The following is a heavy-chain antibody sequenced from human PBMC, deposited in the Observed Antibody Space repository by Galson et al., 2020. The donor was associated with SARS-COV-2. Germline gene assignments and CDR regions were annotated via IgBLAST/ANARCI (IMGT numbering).Heavy chain of an antibody. CDR1: GFIFTDFW. CDR3: ATGGVLGPTSTQDFDC. CDR2: IKRDGSEK. V-gene: IGHV3-7*01. D-gene: IGHD2-8*02. Sequence: RGSLRLSCPASGFIFTDFWMNWVRQAPGKGLEWVANIKRDGSEKYYVDSVKGRFTVSRDNSKSSLYLEMTSLTAEDTAVYYCATGGVLGPTSTQDFDCWGQGTLVTVSS. J-gene: IGHJ4*02.